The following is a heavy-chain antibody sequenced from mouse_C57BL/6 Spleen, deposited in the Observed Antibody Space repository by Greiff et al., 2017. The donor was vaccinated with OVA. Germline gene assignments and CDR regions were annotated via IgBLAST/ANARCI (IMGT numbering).Heavy chain of an antibody. CDR1: GYTFTSYW. J-gene: IGHJ4*01. V-gene: IGHV1-64*01. CDR3: ARSDYYGSRDYAMDY. Sequence: QVQLKQPGAELVKPGASVKLSCKASGYTFTSYWMHWVKQRPGQGLEWIGMIHPNSGSTNYNEKFKSKATLTVDKSSSTAYMQLSSLTSEDSAVYYCARSDYYGSRDYAMDYWGQGTSVTVSS. D-gene: IGHD1-1*01. CDR2: IHPNSGST.